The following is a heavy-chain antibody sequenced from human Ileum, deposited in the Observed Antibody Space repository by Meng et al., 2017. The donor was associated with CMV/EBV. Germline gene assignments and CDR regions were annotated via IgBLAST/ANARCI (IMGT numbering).Heavy chain of an antibody. J-gene: IGHJ4*02. CDR2: ITWAGGSP. D-gene: IGHD6-13*01. Sequence: GGSLRLSCAASGFTFDDYAMHWVRQAPGKGLEWVSLITWAGGSPSYADSVEGRFTISRDNSKSSLYLQMRSLSPEDTAVYYCLKDRWSRPLSRSLSQFDSWGQGTLVTVSS. CDR3: LKDRWSRPLSRSLSQFDS. CDR1: GFTFDDYA. V-gene: IGHV3-43D*03.